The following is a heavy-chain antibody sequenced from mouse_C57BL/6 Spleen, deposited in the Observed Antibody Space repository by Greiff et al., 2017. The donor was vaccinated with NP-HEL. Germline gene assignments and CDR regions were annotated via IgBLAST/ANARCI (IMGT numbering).Heavy chain of an antibody. Sequence: VQLQQSGAELVKPGASVKLSCKASGYTFTSYGMSWVKQRPGQGLEWIGNISPSSGYTKYNKKFKDKATLTADKSSSTAYMQLSSLKYEDVEVCYCGREAYDVDYWGQGTTGTVSS. CDR1: GYTFTSYG. CDR2: ISPSSGYT. V-gene: IGHV1-7*01. CDR3: GREAYDVDY. D-gene: IGHD2-12*01. J-gene: IGHJ2*01.